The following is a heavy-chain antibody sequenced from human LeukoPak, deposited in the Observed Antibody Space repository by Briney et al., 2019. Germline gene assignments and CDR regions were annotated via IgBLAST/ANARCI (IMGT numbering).Heavy chain of an antibody. Sequence: PGGSLRLSCAASGFTFSSYSMNWVHQAPGKGLEWVSYISSSSSTIYYADSVKGRFTISRDNAKNSLYLQMNSLKTEDTAVYFCTRWELEGEPFDFWGQGTMVTVSS. D-gene: IGHD1-26*01. CDR2: ISSSSSTI. J-gene: IGHJ3*01. CDR1: GFTFSSYS. CDR3: TRWELEGEPFDF. V-gene: IGHV3-48*04.